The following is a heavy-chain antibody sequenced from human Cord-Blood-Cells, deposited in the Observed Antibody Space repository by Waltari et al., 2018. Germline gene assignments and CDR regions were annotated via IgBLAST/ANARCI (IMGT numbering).Heavy chain of an antibody. V-gene: IGHV4-34*01. D-gene: IGHD3-10*01. J-gene: IGHJ3*02. CDR1: GGSFSGYY. Sequence: QVQLQQWGAGLLKPSETLSLTCAVYGGSFSGYYWSWIRQPPGKGLEWIGEINHSVSTNYNPSLKSRVTISVDTSKNQFSLKLSSVTAADTAVYYCARTYMVRGVIIKKDAFDIWGQGTMVTVSS. CDR2: INHSVST. CDR3: ARTYMVRGVIIKKDAFDI.